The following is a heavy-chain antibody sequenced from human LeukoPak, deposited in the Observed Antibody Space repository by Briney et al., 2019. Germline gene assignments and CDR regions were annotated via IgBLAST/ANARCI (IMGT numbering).Heavy chain of an antibody. CDR3: ARQKLWFGDL. V-gene: IGHV4-39*01. CDR2: IYYSGST. CDR1: GGSITSSIYY. J-gene: IGHJ4*02. Sequence: SETLSLTCTVSGGSITSSIYYWGWIRQPPGKGLEWIGSIYYSGSTYYNPSLKSRVTIAVDTSKNQFSLKLSSVTAADTAVYYCARQKLWFGDLWSQGTLVTVSS. D-gene: IGHD3-10*01.